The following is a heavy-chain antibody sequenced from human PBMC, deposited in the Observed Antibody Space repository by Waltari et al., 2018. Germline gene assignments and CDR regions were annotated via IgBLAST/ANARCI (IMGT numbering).Heavy chain of an antibody. Sequence: EVQLLESGGGLVQPGGSLRLSCEASGFTFRNYAMAWVRQAPGRGVDGMSVISTSGRSSRNAESVKGRFTISRDNSKNTLYLQLNSLRAEDTAKYYCAKDVISDWEGNYFDHWGQGTLVTVSS. D-gene: IGHD3-16*02. V-gene: IGHV3-23*01. CDR3: AKDVISDWEGNYFDH. J-gene: IGHJ4*02. CDR1: GFTFRNYA. CDR2: ISTSGRSS.